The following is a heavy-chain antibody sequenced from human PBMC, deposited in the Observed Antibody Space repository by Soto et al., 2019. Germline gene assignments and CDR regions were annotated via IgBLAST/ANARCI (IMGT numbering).Heavy chain of an antibody. J-gene: IGHJ4*02. CDR1: GGSISSGGYY. D-gene: IGHD1-20*01. Sequence: QVQLQESGPGLVKPSQTLSLTCTVSGGSISSGGYYWSWIRQHPGKGLEWIGYIYYSGSTYYNPSLQSRVNISVDTSKNQFSLKLSSVTAADTAVYYCARFIPGTGSDYWGQGTLVTVSS. CDR2: IYYSGST. CDR3: ARFIPGTGSDY. V-gene: IGHV4-31*03.